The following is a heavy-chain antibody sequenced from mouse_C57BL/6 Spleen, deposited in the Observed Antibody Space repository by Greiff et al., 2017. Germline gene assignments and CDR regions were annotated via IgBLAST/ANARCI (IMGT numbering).Heavy chain of an antibody. CDR2: INPNNGGT. Sequence: EVQLQQSGPELVKPGASVKISCKASGYTFTDYYMNWVKQSHGKSLEWIGDINPNNGGTSYNQKFKGKATLTVDKSSSTAYMELRSLTSEDSAVYYCARYGYGSSYDYAMDYWGQGTSVTVSS. CDR3: ARYGYGSSYDYAMDY. D-gene: IGHD1-1*01. CDR1: GYTFTDYY. J-gene: IGHJ4*01. V-gene: IGHV1-26*01.